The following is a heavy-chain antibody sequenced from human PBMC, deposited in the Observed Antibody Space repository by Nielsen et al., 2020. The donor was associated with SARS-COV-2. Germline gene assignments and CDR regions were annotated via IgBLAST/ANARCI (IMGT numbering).Heavy chain of an antibody. J-gene: IGHJ4*02. CDR2: INPGGGST. Sequence: ASVKVSCKASGGTFSSYAISWVRQAPGQGLEWMGIINPGGGSTSYAQRFQGRVTMTRDTSTSTVYMELSSLISDDTAVYYCVANGYGIYWGQGTLVAVSS. V-gene: IGHV1-46*01. CDR3: VANGYGIY. D-gene: IGHD5-18*01. CDR1: GGTFSSYA.